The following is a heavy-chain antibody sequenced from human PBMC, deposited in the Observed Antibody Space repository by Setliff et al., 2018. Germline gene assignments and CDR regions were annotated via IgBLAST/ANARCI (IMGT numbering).Heavy chain of an antibody. CDR3: ARRRIAAAGWRLSNWFDP. Sequence: ASVKVSCKASGYTFTIYAIHWVRQAPGQRLEWMGWINAGNGNTKYSQKFQGRVTITRDTSASTAYMELSSLRSEDTAVYYCARRRIAAAGWRLSNWFDPWGQGTLVTVSS. D-gene: IGHD6-13*01. CDR2: INAGNGNT. J-gene: IGHJ5*02. CDR1: GYTFTIYA. V-gene: IGHV1-3*01.